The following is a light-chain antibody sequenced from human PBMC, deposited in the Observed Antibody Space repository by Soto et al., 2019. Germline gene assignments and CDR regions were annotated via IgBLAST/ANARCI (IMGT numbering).Light chain of an antibody. CDR3: AAWDDSLRAVV. CDR1: RSNIGTYT. CDR2: RNH. V-gene: IGLV1-44*01. Sequence: QPVLTQSPSASATPGQRDTISCSGGRSNIGTYTVNWYQQLPGTAPTLLIFRNHQRPSGVPDRFSGSKSGTSASLAISGPQSEDEADYYCAAWDDSLRAVVFGGGTKLTVL. J-gene: IGLJ2*01.